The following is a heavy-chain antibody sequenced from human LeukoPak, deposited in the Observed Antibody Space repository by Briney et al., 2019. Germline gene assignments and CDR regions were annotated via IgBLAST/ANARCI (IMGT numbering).Heavy chain of an antibody. D-gene: IGHD6-13*01. CDR2: ISWNSGSI. J-gene: IGHJ4*02. V-gene: IGHV3-9*01. CDR1: GFTFSSYA. Sequence: GGSLRLSCAASGFTFSSYAMHWVRQAPGKGLEWVSGISWNSGSIGYADSVKGRLTISRDNAKNSLYLQMNSLRAEDTALYYCAKDRRGTSSWFDYWGQGTLVTVSS. CDR3: AKDRRGTSSWFDY.